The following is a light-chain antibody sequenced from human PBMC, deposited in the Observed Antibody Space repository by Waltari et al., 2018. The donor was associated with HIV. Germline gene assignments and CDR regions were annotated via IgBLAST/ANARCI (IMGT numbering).Light chain of an antibody. CDR2: EVS. CDR3: NSYRSSTTPCV. V-gene: IGLV2-14*01. J-gene: IGLJ1*01. Sequence: QSALTQPASVSGSPGQSITISCTGTSSDVGGHNYVSWYQQHPGKAPKLLIYEVSNRPSGVSNRFFGSKSGNTASMTISGLQAEDEADYYCNSYRSSTTPCVFGTGTKVTVL. CDR1: SSDVGGHNY.